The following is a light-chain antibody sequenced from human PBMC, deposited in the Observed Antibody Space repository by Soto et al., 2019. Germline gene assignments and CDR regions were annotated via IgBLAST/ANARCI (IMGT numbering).Light chain of an antibody. CDR1: RDDIGAYDY. J-gene: IGLJ2*01. CDR3: NSYTNSSAVV. CDR2: EVT. V-gene: IGLV2-14*01. Sequence: QSALTQPACVSGSPGQSITISCAGTRDDIGAYDYVSWYQQHPGNAPKLLVYEVTNRPSGVSDRFSGSKSGNTASLTISGLQAEYEADYYCNSYTNSSAVVFGGGTKVTVL.